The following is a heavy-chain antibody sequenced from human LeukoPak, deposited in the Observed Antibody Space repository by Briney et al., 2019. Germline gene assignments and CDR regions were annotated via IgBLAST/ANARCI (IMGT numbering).Heavy chain of an antibody. D-gene: IGHD5-24*01. CDR1: GGFISISTHY. CDR3: ARDGEMGTIENYFDY. V-gene: IGHV4-39*07. Sequence: TSETLSLTCSVSGGFISISTHYWGWIRQTPGKGLEWIGSVFYSGTTYFNPSLNSRLTISVDTSKNQFSLKLSSVTAADTAVYYCARDGEMGTIENYFDYWGQGTLVTVSS. CDR2: VFYSGTT. J-gene: IGHJ4*02.